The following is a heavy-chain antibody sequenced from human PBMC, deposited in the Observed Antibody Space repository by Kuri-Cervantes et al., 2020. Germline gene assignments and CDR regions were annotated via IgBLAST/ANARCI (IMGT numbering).Heavy chain of an antibody. J-gene: IGHJ4*02. CDR1: GFTFSSYG. CDR3: ARAAGATALDY. Sequence: GGSLRLSCAASGFTFSSYGMHWVRQAPDKGLEWVAVILYDGSNKYYADSVKGRFTISRDSAKNTLYLQMNSLRAEDTAVYYCARAAGATALDYWGQGTLVTVSS. V-gene: IGHV3-30*03. CDR2: ILYDGSNK. D-gene: IGHD1-26*01.